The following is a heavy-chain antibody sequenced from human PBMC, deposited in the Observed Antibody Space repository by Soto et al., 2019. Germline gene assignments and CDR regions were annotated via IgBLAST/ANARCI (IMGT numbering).Heavy chain of an antibody. CDR1: GYTFTSYA. D-gene: IGHD3-3*01. J-gene: IGHJ6*03. CDR2: INAGNGST. Sequence: ASVKVSCKASGYTFTSYAMHWVRQAPGQRLEWMGWINAGNGSTGYAQKFQGRVTMTRNTSISTAYMELSSLRSEDTAVYYCARVVNYDFWSGYSHYYYYMDVWGKGTTVTVSS. CDR3: ARVVNYDFWSGYSHYYYYMDV. V-gene: IGHV1-3*01.